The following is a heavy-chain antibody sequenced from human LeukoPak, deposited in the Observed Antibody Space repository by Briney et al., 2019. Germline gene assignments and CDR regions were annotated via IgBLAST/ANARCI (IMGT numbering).Heavy chain of an antibody. D-gene: IGHD6-19*01. CDR2: ISYDGSNK. CDR3: ARAKTGSGWYLYYFDY. CDR1: GFTVSSNY. J-gene: IGHJ4*02. Sequence: GGSLRLSCAASGFTVSSNYMGWVRQAPGKGLEWVAVISYDGSNKYYADSVKGRFTISRDNSKNTLYLQMNSLRAEDAAVYYCARAKTGSGWYLYYFDYWGQGTLVTVSS. V-gene: IGHV3-30-3*01.